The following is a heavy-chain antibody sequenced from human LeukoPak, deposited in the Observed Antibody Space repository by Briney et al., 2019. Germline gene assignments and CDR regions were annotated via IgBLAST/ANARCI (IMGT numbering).Heavy chain of an antibody. CDR1: GGTFSSYA. J-gene: IGHJ6*02. D-gene: IGHD4-17*01. Sequence: AASVTVSCTASGGTFSSYAISWVRQAPGQGLEWMGGIIPIFGTANYAQKFQGRVTITADESTSTAYMELSSLRSEDTAVYYCARMTRSMTTMSYYYGMDVWGQGTTVTVSS. CDR2: IIPIFGTA. V-gene: IGHV1-69*13. CDR3: ARMTRSMTTMSYYYGMDV.